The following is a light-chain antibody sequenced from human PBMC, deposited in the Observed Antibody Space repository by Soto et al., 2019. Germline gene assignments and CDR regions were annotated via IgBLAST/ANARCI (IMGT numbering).Light chain of an antibody. CDR1: QGVSNY. J-gene: IGKJ4*01. V-gene: IGKV3-11*01. CDR3: QQRSNWPPLT. CDR2: DAS. Sequence: EIVLTQSPANLSLSPGERATLSCRASQGVSNYLAWYQQKPGQAPRLLIYDASNRAPGIPARLSGSGSGTDFTLTISSLEPEDFAVYYCQQRSNWPPLTFGGGTKVEIK.